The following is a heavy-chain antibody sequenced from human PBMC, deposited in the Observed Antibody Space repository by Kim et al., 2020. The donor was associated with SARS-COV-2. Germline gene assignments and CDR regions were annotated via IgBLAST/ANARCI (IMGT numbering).Heavy chain of an antibody. V-gene: IGHV3-73*01. CDR3: TGSPGPRLAFGDAFD. D-gene: IGHD1-1*01. CDR2: VRSKVNGYAT. Sequence: GGSLRLSCGASGFTFSDSAMHWVRRASGKGLEWVGRVRSKVNGYATAYSASVRGRFTISRDDSRNTAYLQVNGLKTEDTVVYYCTGSPGPRLAFGDAFD. J-gene: IGHJ3*02. CDR1: GFTFSDSA.